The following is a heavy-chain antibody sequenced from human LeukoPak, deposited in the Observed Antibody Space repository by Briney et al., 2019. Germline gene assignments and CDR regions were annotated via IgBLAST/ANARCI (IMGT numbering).Heavy chain of an antibody. V-gene: IGHV3-7*01. D-gene: IGHD6-19*01. Sequence: GGSLRLSCAASGFTFSTYGMHWVRKAPGKGLEWVANIKQDGSEKYYVDSVNGRFTISRDNAKNSLYLQMNSLRAEDTAVYYCARISGWYFDYWGQGTLVTVSS. J-gene: IGHJ4*02. CDR1: GFTFSTYG. CDR2: IKQDGSEK. CDR3: ARISGWYFDY.